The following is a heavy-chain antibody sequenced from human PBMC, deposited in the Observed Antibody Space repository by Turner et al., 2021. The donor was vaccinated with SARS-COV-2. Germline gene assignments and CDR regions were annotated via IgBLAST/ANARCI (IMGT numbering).Heavy chain of an antibody. J-gene: IGHJ6*02. CDR3: ASDPHDDLRDYYGMDV. V-gene: IGHV3-49*03. CDR1: AFTFGAYA. D-gene: IGHD1-1*01. CDR2: IRSKAYGGTT. Sequence: EVQLVDSGGGLVQLGRSLRLACTASAFTFGAYAMSWFPQAPGKGLEGLVFIRSKAYGGTTEYAALMKGRFTIARDDSKSIAQLQMNSLKTEDTAVYYCASDPHDDLRDYYGMDVWGQGTTVTVSS.